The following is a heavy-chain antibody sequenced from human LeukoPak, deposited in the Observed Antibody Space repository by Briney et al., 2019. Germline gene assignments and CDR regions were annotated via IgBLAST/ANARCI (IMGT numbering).Heavy chain of an antibody. V-gene: IGHV3-33*01. CDR1: GFTFSSYG. J-gene: IGHJ6*02. Sequence: GGSLRLSCAASGFTFSSYGMHWVRQAPGKGLEWVAVIWYDGSNEYYADSAKGRFAISRDNSKNTLYLQMNSLRAEDTAVYYCAREIYCTGTNCRRSYYYYHYYGMDVWGQGTTVTVSS. D-gene: IGHD2-8*02. CDR3: AREIYCTGTNCRRSYYYYHYYGMDV. CDR2: IWYDGSNE.